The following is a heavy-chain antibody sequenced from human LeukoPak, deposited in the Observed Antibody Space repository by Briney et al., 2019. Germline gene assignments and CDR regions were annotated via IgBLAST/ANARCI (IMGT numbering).Heavy chain of an antibody. Sequence: GGSLRLSCAASGFTFGSYWMIWMRQTPGKGLEWVANIKTDGSETYYLDSVKGRFTVSRDNAKNSLFLQMNSLRAEDTAIYYCVRDYVWGTSESDYWGQGILVTVSS. D-gene: IGHD3-16*01. V-gene: IGHV3-7*01. CDR3: VRDYVWGTSESDY. CDR2: IKTDGSET. CDR1: GFTFGSYW. J-gene: IGHJ4*02.